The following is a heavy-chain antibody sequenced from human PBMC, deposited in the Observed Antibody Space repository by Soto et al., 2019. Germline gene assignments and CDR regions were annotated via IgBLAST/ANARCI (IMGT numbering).Heavy chain of an antibody. V-gene: IGHV2-5*02. J-gene: IGHJ4*02. Sequence: ASGPTLVNPTQTLTLTCTFSGFSLSTSGVGVGWVRQPPGKALEWLALIYWDGDRRYSPSLKSRLTITKDTSNNQVALTMTNMDPLDTATYYCTHAWAHWGQGILVTVSS. D-gene: IGHD7-27*01. CDR2: IYWDGDR. CDR3: THAWAH. CDR1: GFSLSTSGVG.